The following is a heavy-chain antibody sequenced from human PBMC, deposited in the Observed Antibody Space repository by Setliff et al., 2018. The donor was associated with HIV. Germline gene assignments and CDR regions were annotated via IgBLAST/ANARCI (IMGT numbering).Heavy chain of an antibody. CDR1: GGSISSSSYY. J-gene: IGHJ3*02. CDR3: ARGMGGSQVGGDAFDI. D-gene: IGHD1-26*01. CDR2: IYYSGST. Sequence: SETLSLTCTVSGGSISSSSYYWGWIRQPPGKGLEWIGSIYYSGSTYYHPSLKSRVTISVDTSKTQFSLKLSSVTAADTAVYYCARGMGGSQVGGDAFDIWGQGTTVTVSS. V-gene: IGHV4-39*01.